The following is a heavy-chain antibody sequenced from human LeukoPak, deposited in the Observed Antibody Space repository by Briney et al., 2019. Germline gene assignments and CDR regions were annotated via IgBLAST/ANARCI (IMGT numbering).Heavy chain of an antibody. CDR3: ARGFSY. Sequence: SRRLSCIASGFNFGSYEMSWVRQAPGKGLEWVSYISSSSGIFYADSVKGRFTISRDNAKNSLYLQMNSLRAEDTAVYYCARGFSYWGQGTLVTVSS. V-gene: IGHV3-48*03. CDR2: ISSSSGI. CDR1: GFNFGSYE. J-gene: IGHJ4*02.